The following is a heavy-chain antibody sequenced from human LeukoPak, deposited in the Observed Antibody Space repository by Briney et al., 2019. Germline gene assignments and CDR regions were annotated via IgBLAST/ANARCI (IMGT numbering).Heavy chain of an antibody. CDR1: GFTFSSYS. CDR2: ISSSSSTI. D-gene: IGHD2-15*01. J-gene: IGHJ3*02. CDR3: VASTGYCSGGSCYAAFDI. V-gene: IGHV3-48*04. Sequence: GGSLRLSCAASGFTFSSYSMNWVRQAPGKGLEWLSYISSSSSTIYYADSVKGRFTISRDNAKNSLYLQMNSLRAEDMALCYCVASTGYCSGGSCYAAFDIWGQGTMVTVSS.